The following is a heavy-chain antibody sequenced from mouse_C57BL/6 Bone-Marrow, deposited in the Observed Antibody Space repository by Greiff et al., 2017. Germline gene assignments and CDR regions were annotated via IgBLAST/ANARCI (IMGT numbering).Heavy chain of an antibody. CDR2: INYDGSST. J-gene: IGHJ4*01. CDR3: AREGSSLYAMDY. D-gene: IGHD1-1*01. CDR1: GFTFSDYY. V-gene: IGHV5-16*01. Sequence: EVMLVESEGGLVQPGSSMKLSCTASGFTFSDYYMAWVRQVPEKGLEWVANINYDGSSTYYLDSLKSRFIISRDNAKNILYLPMSSLKSEDTATYYCAREGSSLYAMDYWGQGTSVTVSS.